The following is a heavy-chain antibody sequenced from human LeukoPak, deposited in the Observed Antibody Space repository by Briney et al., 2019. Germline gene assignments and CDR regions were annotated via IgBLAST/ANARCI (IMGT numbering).Heavy chain of an antibody. J-gene: IGHJ4*02. Sequence: GASVKVSCKASGYTFTDYYMHWVRQAPGQGLEWMGRINPNSGGTNYAQKFQRRVTMTRDTSISTAYMELSRLRSDDTAVYYCARVTYSSSSGKLDYWGQGTLVTVSS. CDR1: GYTFTDYY. CDR2: INPNSGGT. D-gene: IGHD6-6*01. V-gene: IGHV1-2*06. CDR3: ARVTYSSSSGKLDY.